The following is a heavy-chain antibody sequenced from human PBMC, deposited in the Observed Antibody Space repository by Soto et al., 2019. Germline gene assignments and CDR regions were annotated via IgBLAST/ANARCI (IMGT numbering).Heavy chain of an antibody. V-gene: IGHV4-34*01. CDR1: DGSFSGYY. D-gene: IGHD2-8*02. J-gene: IGHJ4*02. Sequence: SETLSLTCAVYDGSFSGYYWTWIRQPPGTGLEWIGEINHSGSTNYNPSLKSRVTISVDTSKNQFSLKLTSVTAADTAVYYCAREKITGLFDYWGQGNLVTVSS. CDR3: AREKITGLFDY. CDR2: INHSGST.